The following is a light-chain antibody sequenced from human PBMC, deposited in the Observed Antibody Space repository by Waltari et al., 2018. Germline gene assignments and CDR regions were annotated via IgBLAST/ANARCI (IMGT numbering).Light chain of an antibody. CDR2: RDN. V-gene: IGLV1-47*01. Sequence: QSVLTQPPSASATPGQRVTISCSGGSSNIGSDYVYWYQQLPGTAPKLIIYRDNERPSGVPDRCSGSKSGTSASLAISGLQSEDEADYYCAAWHNSRNGWVFGGGTKLTVL. J-gene: IGLJ3*02. CDR3: AAWHNSRNGWV. CDR1: SSNIGSDY.